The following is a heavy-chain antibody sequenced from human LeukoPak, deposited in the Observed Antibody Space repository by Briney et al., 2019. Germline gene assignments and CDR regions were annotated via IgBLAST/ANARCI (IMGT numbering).Heavy chain of an antibody. V-gene: IGHV3-21*06. Sequence: GGSLRLSCAASGFSFNTHSMNWVRQSPGKGLEWVSSISSESSYIHYADSVKGRFTISRDNAKNSLYLQMNSLGAEDTAVYYCARDDYGGTFDAFDIWGQGAMVTVSS. CDR2: ISSESSYI. CDR3: ARDDYGGTFDAFDI. J-gene: IGHJ3*02. D-gene: IGHD4-17*01. CDR1: GFSFNTHS.